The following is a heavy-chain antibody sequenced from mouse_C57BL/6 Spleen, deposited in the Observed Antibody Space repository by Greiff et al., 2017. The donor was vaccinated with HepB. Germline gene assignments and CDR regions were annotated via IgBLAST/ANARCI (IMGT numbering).Heavy chain of an antibody. CDR1: GFTFSDYG. D-gene: IGHD1-1*01. Sequence: DVQLVESGGGLVKPGGSLKLSCAASGFTFSDYGMHWVRQAPEKGLEWVAYISSGSSTIYYADTVKGRFTISRDNAKNTLFLQMTSLRSEDTAMYYCARAGLLRSSFAYWGQGTLVTVSA. CDR2: ISSGSSTI. J-gene: IGHJ3*01. CDR3: ARAGLLRSSFAY. V-gene: IGHV5-17*01.